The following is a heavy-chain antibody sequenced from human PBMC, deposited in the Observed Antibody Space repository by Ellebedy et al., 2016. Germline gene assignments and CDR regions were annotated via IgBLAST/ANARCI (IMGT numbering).Heavy chain of an antibody. D-gene: IGHD6-6*01. CDR3: ARASGDAFDI. J-gene: IGHJ3*02. CDR2: MNPNSGNT. Sequence: ASVKVSXXASGYTFTSYDINWVRQATGQGLEWMGWMNPNSGNTGYAQKFQGRVTMTTDTSTSTAYMELRSLRSDDTAVYYCARASGDAFDIWGQGTMVTVSS. CDR1: GYTFTSYD. V-gene: IGHV1-8*01.